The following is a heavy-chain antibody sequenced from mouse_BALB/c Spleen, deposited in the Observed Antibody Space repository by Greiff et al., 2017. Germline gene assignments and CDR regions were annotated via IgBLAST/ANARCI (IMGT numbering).Heavy chain of an antibody. Sequence: DVKVEESGGGLVQPGGSLRLSCATSGFTFTDYYMSWVRQPPGKALEWLGFIRNKANGYTTEYSASVKGRFTISRDNSQSILYLQMNTLRAEDSATYYCARDNTDGYWFAYWGQGTLVTVSA. CDR1: GFTFTDYY. CDR2: IRNKANGYTT. D-gene: IGHD2-3*01. V-gene: IGHV7-3*02. J-gene: IGHJ3*01. CDR3: ARDNTDGYWFAY.